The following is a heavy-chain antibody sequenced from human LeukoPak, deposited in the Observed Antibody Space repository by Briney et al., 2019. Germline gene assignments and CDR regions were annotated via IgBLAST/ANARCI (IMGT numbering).Heavy chain of an antibody. CDR1: GFTFNTYA. D-gene: IGHD2-2*01. J-gene: IGHJ5*02. Sequence: PGGSLRLSCTASGFTFNTYAMTWVRQLPGKGLERVSTVSDSGDLTYYADSVKGRFTISRDNSRNTLYLQMNSLRVEDTAVYYCAKDRPPNYSSRQGFSDNWFDPWGQGTLVTVSS. CDR2: VSDSGDLT. CDR3: AKDRPPNYSSRQGFSDNWFDP. V-gene: IGHV3-23*01.